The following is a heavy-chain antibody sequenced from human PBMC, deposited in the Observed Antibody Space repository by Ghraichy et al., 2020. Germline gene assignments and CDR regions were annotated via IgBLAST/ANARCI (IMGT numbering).Heavy chain of an antibody. V-gene: IGHV3-23*01. D-gene: IGHD3-16*02. CDR1: GFTFSSYA. Sequence: GGSLRLSCAASGFTFSSYAMNWLRQAPGKGLEWVSAISGSGGSTYYVDSVKGRFTISRDNSKNTLYLQMNSLRAEDTAVYYCAKDLWYDYVWGSYLEPYYFDYWGQGTLVTVSS. CDR3: AKDLWYDYVWGSYLEPYYFDY. CDR2: ISGSGGST. J-gene: IGHJ4*02.